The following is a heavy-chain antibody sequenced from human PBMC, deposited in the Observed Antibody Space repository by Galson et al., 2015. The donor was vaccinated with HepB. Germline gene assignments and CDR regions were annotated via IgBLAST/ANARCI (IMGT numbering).Heavy chain of an antibody. D-gene: IGHD6-19*01. CDR2: IDPSDSYT. J-gene: IGHJ4*02. CDR1: AYSFTTSW. V-gene: IGHV5-10-1*01. CDR3: TSRAVSGTLVDY. Sequence: QSGAEVKKPGESLRISCKTSAYSFTTSWITWVRQIPGKGLEWMGRIDPSDSYTNYNPSFEGHVVMSADKSISTAYLQWGSLKASDTDIYYCTSRAVSGTLVDYWGQGTLVTVSS.